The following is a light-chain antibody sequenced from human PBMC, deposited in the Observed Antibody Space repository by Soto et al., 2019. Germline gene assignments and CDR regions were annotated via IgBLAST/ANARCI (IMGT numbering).Light chain of an antibody. CDR2: SAT. J-gene: IGKJ2*01. CDR3: LQHSDYPFT. CDR1: QGIRDA. V-gene: IGKV1-17*01. Sequence: DIQMTQSPSSLSASVGDRVTITCRASQGIRDALGWYQQTPGKVPKRLIYSATSLQNGVPSRFSGSGSETVFPLTISTLHPEDFATYFCLQHSDYPFTFGHGTSLE.